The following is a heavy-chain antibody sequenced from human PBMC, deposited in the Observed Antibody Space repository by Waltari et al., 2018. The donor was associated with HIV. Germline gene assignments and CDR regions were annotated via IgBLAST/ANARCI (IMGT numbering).Heavy chain of an antibody. D-gene: IGHD3-10*01. Sequence: QVQLVQSGAEVKKPGSSVKVSCKASGGTFIRYSINWVRQVPGQGLEWLGRIIHMSGTANNAQKFQGRITITADESTSTAYMELRNLKSDDTAVYFCASARETMGVDFDSWGQGTLVNVSS. V-gene: IGHV1-69*08. CDR2: IIHMSGTA. CDR3: ASARETMGVDFDS. CDR1: GGTFIRYS. J-gene: IGHJ4*02.